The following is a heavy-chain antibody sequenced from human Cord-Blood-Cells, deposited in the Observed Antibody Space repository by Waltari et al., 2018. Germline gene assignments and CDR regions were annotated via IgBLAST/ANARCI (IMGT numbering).Heavy chain of an antibody. V-gene: IGHV4-34*01. D-gene: IGHD7-27*01. J-gene: IGHJ5*02. Sequence: QVQLQQWGAGLLKPSETLSLTCAVYGGSFRGYFWRWIRPPPGKGLEWIGEINHSGSTNYNPSLKSRVTISVDTSKNQFSLKLSSVTAADTAVYYCARREANWGGEGNWFDPWGQGTLVTVSS. CDR3: ARREANWGGEGNWFDP. CDR2: INHSGST. CDR1: GGSFRGYF.